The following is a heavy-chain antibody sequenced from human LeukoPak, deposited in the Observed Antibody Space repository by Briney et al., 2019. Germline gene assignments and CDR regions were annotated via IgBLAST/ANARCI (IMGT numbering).Heavy chain of an antibody. CDR2: IYDNGNT. Sequence: SQTLSLTCTVSGGSISGGDYYWGWIRQPPGRGLEWIGYIYDNGNTYYNPSLKSRLTISVDTSKNQFSLKLSSVTAADTAVYYCARVLEDYVWGRTLYYFDYWGQGTLVTVSS. V-gene: IGHV4-30-4*01. CDR3: ARVLEDYVWGRTLYYFDY. D-gene: IGHD3-16*01. J-gene: IGHJ4*02. CDR1: GGSISGGDYY.